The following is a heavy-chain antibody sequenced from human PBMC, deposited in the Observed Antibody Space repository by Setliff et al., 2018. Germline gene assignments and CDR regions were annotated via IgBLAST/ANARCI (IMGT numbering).Heavy chain of an antibody. CDR2: ISAYNGKT. CDR1: GYTLSNSI. V-gene: IGHV1-18*04. J-gene: IGHJ4*02. Sequence: VASVKVSCKASGYTLSNSILSWVRQAPGQGLEWVGWISAYNGKTYSAQKFQDRATLTTDTSTNMGYLELRDLRSDDTAVYYCLRLVRYCTKIACQATSGDEVWGLGTLVTVSS. CDR3: LRLVRYCTKIACQATSGDEV. D-gene: IGHD2-8*01.